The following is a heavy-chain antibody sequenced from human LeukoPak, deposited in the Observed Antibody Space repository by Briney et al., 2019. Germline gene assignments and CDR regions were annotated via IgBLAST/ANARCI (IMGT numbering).Heavy chain of an antibody. D-gene: IGHD2-15*01. CDR3: ARSGSFDY. Sequence: TGGSLRLSCAASGFSFRSYAMHWVRQAPGKGLEYVSDISNDGGSRDYANAEKARFTISRDNSTNTLYLQMGSLRAENMAVYYCARSGSFDYWGQGILVTVSS. CDR1: GFSFRSYA. V-gene: IGHV3-64*01. CDR2: ISNDGGSR. J-gene: IGHJ4*02.